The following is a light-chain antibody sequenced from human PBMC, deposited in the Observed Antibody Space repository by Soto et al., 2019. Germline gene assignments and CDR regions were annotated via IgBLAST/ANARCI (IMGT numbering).Light chain of an antibody. CDR2: GAS. CDR3: QQYGSSPLT. V-gene: IGKV3-20*01. J-gene: IGKJ3*01. CDR1: QSVSNNY. Sequence: EIVLTQSPGTLSLSPGERATLSCRASQSVSNNYLAWYQQKPGQAPRLLIYGASTRATGIPDRFSGSGSGTDFTLTISRLEPGDFAVYYCQQYGSSPLTFGPGTKVDIK.